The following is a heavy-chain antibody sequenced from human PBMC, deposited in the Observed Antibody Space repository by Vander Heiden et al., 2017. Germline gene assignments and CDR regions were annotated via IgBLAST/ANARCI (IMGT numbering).Heavy chain of an antibody. CDR2: INYSGGT. Sequence: QLQLQESGPGLVKPSETLSLTCIVSGGSISGSGYYWGWIRQAPGRGLEWIGSINYSGGTKYSPSLKSRVTISVDTSKNQFSLILSSVTAADTAVYYCATLTYYYDSSGYYYPIYWGQGALVTVSS. J-gene: IGHJ4*02. V-gene: IGHV4-39*01. CDR3: ATLTYYYDSSGYYYPIY. CDR1: GGSISGSGYY. D-gene: IGHD3-22*01.